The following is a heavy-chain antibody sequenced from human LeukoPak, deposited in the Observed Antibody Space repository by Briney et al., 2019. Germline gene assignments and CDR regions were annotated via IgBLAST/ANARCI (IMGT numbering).Heavy chain of an antibody. CDR3: ASNQWLKWYFDL. J-gene: IGHJ2*01. V-gene: IGHV4-59*12. D-gene: IGHD6-19*01. CDR1: GGSISSYY. Sequence: SETLSLTCTVSGGSISSYYWSWIRQPPGKGLEWIGYIYYSGSTNYNPSLKSRVTISVDTSKNQFSLKLSSVTAADTAVYYCASNQWLKWYFDLWGRGTLVTVSS. CDR2: IYYSGST.